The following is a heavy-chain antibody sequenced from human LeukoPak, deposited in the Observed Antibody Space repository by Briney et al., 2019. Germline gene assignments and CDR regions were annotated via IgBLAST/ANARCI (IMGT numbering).Heavy chain of an antibody. CDR3: ARGGTYDASSFDS. CDR2: IYYNGGT. V-gene: IGHV4-31*03. D-gene: IGHD3-3*01. CDR1: DGSITSGTYY. Sequence: PSETLSLTCTVSDGSITSGTYYWSWIRQRPGEGLEWIAYIYYNGGTDYNPSLRSRVTISLDKSQNQFSLKLSSVTAADTAVYCCARGGTYDASSFDSWGLGTLVTVSS. J-gene: IGHJ4*02.